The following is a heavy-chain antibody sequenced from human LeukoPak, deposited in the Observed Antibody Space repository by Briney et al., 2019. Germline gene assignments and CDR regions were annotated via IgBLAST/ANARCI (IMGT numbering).Heavy chain of an antibody. J-gene: IGHJ5*02. D-gene: IGHD3-22*01. CDR1: GGTFSSYA. Sequence: SVKVSCKASGGTFSSYAISWLRQAPGQGRDGMGGIITIFATANYAQKFQGRVTITTDESTSTAYMELSSMRSEDTAVYYCARHTGPMIVVVNTPFDPWGQGTLVTVSS. CDR3: ARHTGPMIVVVNTPFDP. CDR2: IITIFATA. V-gene: IGHV1-69*05.